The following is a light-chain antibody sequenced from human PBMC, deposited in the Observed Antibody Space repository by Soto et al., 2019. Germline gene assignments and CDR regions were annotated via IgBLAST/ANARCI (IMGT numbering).Light chain of an antibody. V-gene: IGKV1-27*01. J-gene: IGKJ1*01. CDR2: AAS. CDR1: QGISIF. Sequence: DIQLTQSPSSLSASVGDRVTITCRASQGISIFVAWYQQKPGKVPKLLIYAASTLQSGVPSRFSGSGSGTDFTLSISNLQPEDVGTFYCQKYHSAPPTFGHGTRVEIK. CDR3: QKYHSAPPT.